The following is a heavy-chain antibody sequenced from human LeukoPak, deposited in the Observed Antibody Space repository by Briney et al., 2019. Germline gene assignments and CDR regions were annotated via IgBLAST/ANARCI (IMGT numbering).Heavy chain of an antibody. J-gene: IGHJ4*02. CDR3: ARRQRSGYYATYFDY. V-gene: IGHV4-34*01. D-gene: IGHD3-3*01. CDR1: GGSFSGYY. Sequence: SETLSLTCAVYGGSFSGYYWSWIRQPPGKWLGWTGEINHSGSTNYNPSLKSRVTISVDTSKNQFSLKLSSVTAADTAVYYCARRQRSGYYATYFDYWGQGTLVTVSS. CDR2: INHSGST.